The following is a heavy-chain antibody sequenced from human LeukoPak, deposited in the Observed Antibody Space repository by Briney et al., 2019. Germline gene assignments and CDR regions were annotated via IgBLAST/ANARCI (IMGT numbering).Heavy chain of an antibody. D-gene: IGHD3-3*01. CDR3: ARDPNECYDFWSGYYEAPDY. J-gene: IGHJ4*02. CDR1: GFTFSSYW. Sequence: PGGSLRLSCAASGFTFSSYWMSWVRQAPGEGLEWVANIKQDGSEKYYVDSVKGRFTISRDNAKNSLYLQMNSLRAEDTAVYYCARDPNECYDFWSGYYEAPDYWGQGTLVTVSS. CDR2: IKQDGSEK. V-gene: IGHV3-7*01.